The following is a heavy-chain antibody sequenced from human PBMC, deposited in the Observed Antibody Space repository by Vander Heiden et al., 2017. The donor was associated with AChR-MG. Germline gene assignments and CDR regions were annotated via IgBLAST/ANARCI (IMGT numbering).Heavy chain of an antibody. J-gene: IGHJ4*02. V-gene: IGHV3-21*01. CDR2: ISSSGSYI. CDR1: GFTPSYYR. D-gene: IGHD3-16*01. Sequence: EVQLVESGGGLVKPGGSLRLSCAGPGFTPSYYRMNWFRQAPGKGLEWVSSISSSGSYIYYADSVKGRFTISRDSANNSLYLQMDSLRVEDTAVYYCARDPWGNFDSWGQGTLVTVSS. CDR3: ARDPWGNFDS.